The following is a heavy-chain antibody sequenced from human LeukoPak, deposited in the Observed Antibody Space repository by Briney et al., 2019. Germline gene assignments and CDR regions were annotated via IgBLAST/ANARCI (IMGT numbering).Heavy chain of an antibody. CDR1: GGSITSSSYY. CDR2: INHSGST. V-gene: IGHV4-39*07. CDR3: ARVYGYTNRRLNY. Sequence: SETLSLTCIVSGGSITSSSYYWGWIRQPPGKGLEWIGEINHSGSTNYNPSLKSRVTISVDTSKNQFSLKLSSATAADTAVYYCARVYGYTNRRLNYWGQGTLVTVSS. J-gene: IGHJ4*02. D-gene: IGHD1-14*01.